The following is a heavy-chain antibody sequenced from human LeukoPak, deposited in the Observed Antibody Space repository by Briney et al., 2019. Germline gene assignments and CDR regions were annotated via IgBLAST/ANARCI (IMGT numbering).Heavy chain of an antibody. V-gene: IGHV4-34*01. Sequence: KPSETLSLTCAVYGGSFSGYYWSWMRQPPGKGLEWIGEINHSGSTNYNPSLKSRVTISVDTSKNQFSLKLSSVTAADTAVYYCARGGYSYGYGYWGQGTLVTVSS. D-gene: IGHD5-18*01. CDR1: GGSFSGYY. CDR2: INHSGST. J-gene: IGHJ4*02. CDR3: ARGGYSYGYGY.